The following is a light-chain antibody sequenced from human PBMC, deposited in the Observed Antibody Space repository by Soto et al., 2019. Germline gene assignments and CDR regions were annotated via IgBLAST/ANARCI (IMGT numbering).Light chain of an antibody. J-gene: IGKJ2*01. CDR3: QQYGSSPYT. V-gene: IGKV3-20*01. CDR1: QNVDNAY. CDR2: GAS. Sequence: DIVLTQSPGTLSLSPGETATLSCRASQNVDNAYVAWYQQRPGQAPRLLIHGASTRATGIPDRFGGSGSGTHFALNVSRLEHEDFAVYYCQQYGSSPYTFGQGTKLEIK.